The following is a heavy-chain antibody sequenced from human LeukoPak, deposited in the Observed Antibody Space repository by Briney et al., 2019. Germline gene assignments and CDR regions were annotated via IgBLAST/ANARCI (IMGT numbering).Heavy chain of an antibody. V-gene: IGHV3-48*03. J-gene: IGHJ5*02. D-gene: IGHD2-2*01. CDR3: TRVSCSSTSCYPRGVLHWFDP. CDR2: ISSSGSTI. Sequence: SGGSLRLSCAASGFTFSTYEMTWVRQAPGKGLEWVSYISSSGSTIYYADSVMGRFTISRDNSKSSLYLQMNSLRAEDTAVYYCTRVSCSSTSCYPRGVLHWFDPWGQGTLVTVSS. CDR1: GFTFSTYE.